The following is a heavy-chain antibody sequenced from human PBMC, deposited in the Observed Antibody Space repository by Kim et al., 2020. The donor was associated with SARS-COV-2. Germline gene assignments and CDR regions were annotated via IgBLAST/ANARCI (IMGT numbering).Heavy chain of an antibody. D-gene: IGHD1-7*01. CDR3: ATLGWNYYLYN. CDR1: GVSISSYY. V-gene: IGHV4-59*08. CDR2: IYYSGST. J-gene: IGHJ4*02. Sequence: SETLSLTCTVSGVSISSYYWSWIRQPPGKGLEWLGYIYYSGSTNYNPSLKSRVTISVDTSKNQFSLRLRSVTAADTAVYFCATLGWNYYLYNCGQGTRGT.